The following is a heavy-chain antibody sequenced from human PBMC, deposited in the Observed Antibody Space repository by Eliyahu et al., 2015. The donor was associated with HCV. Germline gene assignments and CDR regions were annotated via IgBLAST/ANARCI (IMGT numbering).Heavy chain of an antibody. V-gene: IGHV1-46*01. CDR3: ARASAAGSHFDY. J-gene: IGHJ4*02. CDR1: GXXFTSYC. CDR2: XNRSGGST. D-gene: IGHD6-13*01. Sequence: QVQLVQSGAXVKKPGASVKVSCKASGXXFTSYCMHWVRKXPGQGLEWMGIXNRSGGSTSYAQKFQGRVTMTRDTSTSTVYMELSSLRSEDTAVYYCARASAAGSHFDYWGQGTLVTVSS.